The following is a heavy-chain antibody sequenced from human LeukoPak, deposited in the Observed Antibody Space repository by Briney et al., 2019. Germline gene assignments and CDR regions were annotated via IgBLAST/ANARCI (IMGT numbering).Heavy chain of an antibody. V-gene: IGHV1-8*01. J-gene: IGHJ6*02. D-gene: IGHD3-9*01. Sequence: GASVKVSCKASGYTFTSYDINWVRQATGQGLEWMGWMNPNSGNTGYAQKFQGRVTMTRNTSISTAYMELSSLRSEDTAVYYCARDLDYDILSYYGMDVWGQGTTVTVSS. CDR2: MNPNSGNT. CDR1: GYTFTSYD. CDR3: ARDLDYDILSYYGMDV.